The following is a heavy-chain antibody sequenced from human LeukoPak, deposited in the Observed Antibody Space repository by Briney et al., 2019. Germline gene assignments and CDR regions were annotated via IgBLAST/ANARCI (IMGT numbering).Heavy chain of an antibody. Sequence: GGSLRLSCAASGFTFSSYSMNWGRQAPGKGLEWVSSISSSSSYIYYADSVKGRFTISRDNAKNSLYLQMNSLRAEDTAVYYCARSSDPGWFDPWGQGTLVTVSS. D-gene: IGHD3-10*01. CDR2: ISSSSSYI. J-gene: IGHJ5*02. CDR1: GFTFSSYS. V-gene: IGHV3-21*01. CDR3: ARSSDPGWFDP.